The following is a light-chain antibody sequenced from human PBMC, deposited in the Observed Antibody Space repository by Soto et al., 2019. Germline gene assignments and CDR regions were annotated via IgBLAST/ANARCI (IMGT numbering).Light chain of an antibody. Sequence: EIVLTQSPATLSLSPGERATLSCRASQTVGRSLAWYQQKPGQAPRLLIYDASNRATGIPARFSGSGSGTDFTLTISSLEPEDFAVYYCQQRSNWPPYTFGQGTKLEIK. V-gene: IGKV3-11*01. CDR2: DAS. J-gene: IGKJ2*01. CDR3: QQRSNWPPYT. CDR1: QTVGRS.